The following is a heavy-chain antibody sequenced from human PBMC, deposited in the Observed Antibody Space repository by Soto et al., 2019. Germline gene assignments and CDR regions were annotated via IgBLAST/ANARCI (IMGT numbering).Heavy chain of an antibody. Sequence: QVQLVQSGAEVKKPGSSVKVSCTASEGTSNSYTISWVRQAPGQGLEWMGRVVPILGMADFARKFQGRVMITADKSTSTAYMVLSSLRSDDTAVYYCATNYGSGSTHFDYWGQGTLVTVSS. J-gene: IGHJ4*02. CDR1: EGTSNSYT. CDR3: ATNYGSGSTHFDY. D-gene: IGHD3-10*01. V-gene: IGHV1-69*02. CDR2: VVPILGMA.